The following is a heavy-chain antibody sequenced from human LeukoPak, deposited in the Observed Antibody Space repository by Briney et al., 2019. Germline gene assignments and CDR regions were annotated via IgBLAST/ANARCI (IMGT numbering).Heavy chain of an antibody. CDR2: IYYSGST. CDR1: GGSISSYY. Sequence: KPSETLSLTCTVSGGSISSYYWGWIRQPPGKGLEWIGYIYYSGSTNYNPSLKSRVAISVDTSKNQFSLKLSSVTAADTAVYYCARVSLRAFDIWGQGTMVTVSS. V-gene: IGHV4-59*01. CDR3: ARVSLRAFDI. J-gene: IGHJ3*02.